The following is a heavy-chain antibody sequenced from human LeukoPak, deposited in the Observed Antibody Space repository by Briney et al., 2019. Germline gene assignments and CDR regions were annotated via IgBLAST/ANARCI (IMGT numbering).Heavy chain of an antibody. D-gene: IGHD6-13*01. CDR1: GFTFSSYA. CDR3: ARSIAAAETAEYFQH. CDR2: ISYDGSNK. V-gene: IGHV3-30*04. Sequence: GGSLRLSCAASGFTFSSYAMHWVRQAPGKGLEWVAVISYDGSNKYYADSVKGRFTISRDNSKNTLYLQMNSLRAEDTAVYYCARSIAAAETAEYFQHWGQGTLVTVSS. J-gene: IGHJ1*01.